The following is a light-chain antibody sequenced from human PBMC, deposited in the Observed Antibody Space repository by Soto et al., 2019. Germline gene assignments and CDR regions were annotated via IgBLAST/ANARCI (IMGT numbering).Light chain of an antibody. V-gene: IGLV2-14*01. Sequence: QSVLTQPASVSGSPGQSITISCTGTSSDVGGYDYVSWYQQHPGKAPKLIIYEVSNRPSGVSNRFSGSKSGNTASLTISGLQAEDEADYYCSSYTNTFTLVVFGGGTKLTVL. CDR2: EVS. J-gene: IGLJ3*02. CDR3: SSYTNTFTLVV. CDR1: SSDVGGYDY.